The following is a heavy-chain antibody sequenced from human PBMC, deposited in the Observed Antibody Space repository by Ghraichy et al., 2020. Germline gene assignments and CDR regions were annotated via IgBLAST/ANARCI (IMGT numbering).Heavy chain of an antibody. D-gene: IGHD3-10*01. J-gene: IGHJ6*02. V-gene: IGHV3-21*01. CDR3: ARDRFYYGSASFRHYFYGMDV. CDR2: ISPSGAFI. CDR1: GFIFSNHS. Sequence: GGSLRLSCVGSGFIFSNHSMNWVRQAPGKGLEWVSSISPSGAFIYYADSLKGRFTISRDNTKNSLFLQVDSLRAEDTAVYYCARDRFYYGSASFRHYFYGMDVWGQGTTVTVSS.